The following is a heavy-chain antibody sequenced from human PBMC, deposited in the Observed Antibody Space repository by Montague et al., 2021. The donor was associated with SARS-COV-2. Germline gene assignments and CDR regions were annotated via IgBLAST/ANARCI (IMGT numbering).Heavy chain of an antibody. CDR3: ARRTYDILTGYDYDMDV. CDR1: GFSLGTSGMR. Sequence: PALVKPTQTLTLTCTFSGFSLGTSGMRVSWIRQPPGKALEWLARIDWDDDKYYSTSLKTRLTISKDTSKNQVVLTMTNMDPVDTATYYCARRTYDILTGYDYDMDVWGQGTTVTVSS. V-gene: IGHV2-70*04. J-gene: IGHJ6*02. D-gene: IGHD3-9*01. CDR2: IDWDDDK.